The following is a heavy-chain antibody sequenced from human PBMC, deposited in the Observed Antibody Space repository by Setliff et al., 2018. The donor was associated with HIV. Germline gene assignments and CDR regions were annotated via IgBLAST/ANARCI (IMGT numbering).Heavy chain of an antibody. V-gene: IGHV4-61*02. CDR3: ARDNSYYYGSGSHYWYGMDV. CDR1: GDSINSGTYY. Sequence: PSETLSLTCTVSGDSINSGTYYWSWIRQPAGKGLEWIGRLHLSGDTNYNPSLKSRVTMSIDTSKNQFSLRLSSVTAADTAVYYCARDNSYYYGSGSHYWYGMDVWGQGTTVTVSS. J-gene: IGHJ6*01. D-gene: IGHD3-10*01. CDR2: LHLSGDT.